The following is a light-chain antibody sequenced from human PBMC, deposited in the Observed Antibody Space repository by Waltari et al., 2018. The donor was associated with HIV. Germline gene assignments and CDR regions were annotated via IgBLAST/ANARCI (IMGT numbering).Light chain of an antibody. J-gene: IGKJ4*01. Sequence: EIVLTQSPVTLSLSPGERATLSCRASQSVGNSLAWYQQKPGQTPRLLIHDASNRASGIPARFSGSGSGTDFTLTISSLEPGDFAVYYCQQRTDWLLTFGGGTNLEIK. CDR3: QQRTDWLLT. CDR1: QSVGNS. CDR2: DAS. V-gene: IGKV3-11*01.